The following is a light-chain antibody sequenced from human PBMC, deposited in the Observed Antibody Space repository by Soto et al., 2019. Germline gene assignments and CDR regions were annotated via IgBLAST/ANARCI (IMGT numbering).Light chain of an antibody. CDR1: QSVSSW. CDR2: DAS. J-gene: IGKJ2*01. Sequence: DIQMTQSPSTLSASVGDRVTITCRASQSVSSWLAWYQQKPGKAPKLLIYDASSLESGVPSRFSGSGSGTEFTLTISILQPDDFATYYCQHYNGYTFGQGTMLEIK. V-gene: IGKV1-5*01. CDR3: QHYNGYT.